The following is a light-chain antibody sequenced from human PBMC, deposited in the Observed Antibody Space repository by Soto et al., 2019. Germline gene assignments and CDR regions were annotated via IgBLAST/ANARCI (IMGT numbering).Light chain of an antibody. Sequence: DIVLTQSPGPLSLSPGDRATLSCRSSQSVSSSYLAWYQQKPGQAPGLIIYGASSRATGIPDRFSGSGSGTDCTLTISRLEPEDVAVYYCQQYGRSPWTLGQGTKVDIK. J-gene: IGKJ1*01. CDR3: QQYGRSPWT. CDR2: GAS. CDR1: QSVSSSY. V-gene: IGKV3-20*01.